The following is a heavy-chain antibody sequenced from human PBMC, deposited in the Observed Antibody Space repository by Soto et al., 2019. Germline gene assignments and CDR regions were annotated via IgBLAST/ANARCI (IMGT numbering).Heavy chain of an antibody. CDR1: GGSISSSDW. CDR3: AREPFGELSPHYYYYGMDV. D-gene: IGHD3-10*01. CDR2: IYHSGST. V-gene: IGHV4-4*02. Sequence: PSETLSLTCAVSGGSISSSDWWSWVRQPPGKGLEWIGEIYHSGSTNYNPSLKSRVTISVDKSKNQFSLKLSSVTAADTAVYYCAREPFGELSPHYYYYGMDVWGQGTTVTVSS. J-gene: IGHJ6*02.